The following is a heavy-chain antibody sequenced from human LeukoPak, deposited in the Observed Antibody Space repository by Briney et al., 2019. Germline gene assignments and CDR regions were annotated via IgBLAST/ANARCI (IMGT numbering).Heavy chain of an antibody. J-gene: IGHJ4*02. CDR2: IYPGDSDT. V-gene: IGHV5-51*01. D-gene: IGHD2-21*01. CDR3: ARSFALGAILED. Sequence: GESLKISCKGLGYSFTTSLIGWLRQMPGKGLEWMGIIYPGDSDTRYSPSFQGQVTISADKSISTAYLQWSSLKASDTAMYYCARSFALGAILEDWGQGTLVTVSS. CDR1: GYSFTTSL.